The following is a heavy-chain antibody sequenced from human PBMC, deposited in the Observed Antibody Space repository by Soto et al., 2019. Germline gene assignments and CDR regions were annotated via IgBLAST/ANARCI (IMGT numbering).Heavy chain of an antibody. CDR3: ARDRWIQLWLHHYYYYGMDV. Sequence: GASVKVSCKASGGTFSSYAISWVRQAPGQGLEWMGGIIPIFGTANYAQKFQGRVTITADESTSTAYMELSSLRSEDTAVYYCARDRWIQLWLHHYYYYGMDVWGQGTTVTVSS. CDR1: GGTFSSYA. CDR2: IIPIFGTA. D-gene: IGHD5-18*01. J-gene: IGHJ6*02. V-gene: IGHV1-69*13.